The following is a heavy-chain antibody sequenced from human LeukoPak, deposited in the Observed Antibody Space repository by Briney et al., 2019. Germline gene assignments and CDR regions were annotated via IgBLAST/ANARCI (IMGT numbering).Heavy chain of an antibody. V-gene: IGHV3-30*02. J-gene: IGHJ4*02. CDR3: AREIAVAMNFDY. CDR2: IRYDGSNK. CDR1: GFTFSSYG. D-gene: IGHD6-19*01. Sequence: GGSLRLSCAASGFTFSSYGMHWVRQAPGKGLEWVAFIRYDGSNKYYADSVKGRFTISRDNSKNTLYLQMNSLRAEDTAVYYCAREIAVAMNFDYWGQGTLVTVSS.